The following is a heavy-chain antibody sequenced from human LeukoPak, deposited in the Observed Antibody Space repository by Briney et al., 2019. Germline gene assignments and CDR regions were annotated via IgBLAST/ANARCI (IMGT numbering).Heavy chain of an antibody. CDR2: IRYDGSNK. V-gene: IGHV3-30*02. CDR3: AKPHFDY. Sequence: GGSLRLSCAASGFTFSSYDMHWVRQAPGKGLEWVSFIRYDGSNKYYADSVKGRFTISRDNSKNTLYLQMNSLRPEDTAVYYCAKPHFDYWGQGTLVTVSS. CDR1: GFTFSSYD. J-gene: IGHJ4*02.